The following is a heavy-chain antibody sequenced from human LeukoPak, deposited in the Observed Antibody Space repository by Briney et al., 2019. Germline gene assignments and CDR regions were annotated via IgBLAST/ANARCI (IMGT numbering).Heavy chain of an antibody. V-gene: IGHV4-4*07. J-gene: IGHJ4*02. CDR1: GGSISSYF. CDR3: ARRGTE. CDR2: IYTSGIT. Sequence: PSETLSLTCTVSGGSISSYFWSWIRQPAGKGLEWIGRIYTSGITNCNPSLKSRVTMSVDTSKNQFSLNLSSVTAADTAVYYCARRGTEWGQGTLVTVSS.